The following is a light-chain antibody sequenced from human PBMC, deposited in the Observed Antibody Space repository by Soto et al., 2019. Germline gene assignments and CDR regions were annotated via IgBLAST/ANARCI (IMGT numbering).Light chain of an antibody. Sequence: NGLTQSPRTLFLSPGEKTTPSCRASQSVSSSYFAWYQQRFGQAPRLLIYGASSRATGIPDRFSGSGSGTDFTLTISRLEPEDFAVYYCQQYGSSSWTFGQGTKV. CDR2: GAS. J-gene: IGKJ1*01. V-gene: IGKV3-20*01. CDR1: QSVSSSY. CDR3: QQYGSSSWT.